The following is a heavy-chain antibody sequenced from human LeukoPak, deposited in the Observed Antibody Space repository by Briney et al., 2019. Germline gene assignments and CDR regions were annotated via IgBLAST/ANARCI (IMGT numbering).Heavy chain of an antibody. CDR1: GGSISSYY. V-gene: IGHV4-59*12. D-gene: IGHD1-1*01. CDR2: IYYSGST. J-gene: IGHJ4*02. Sequence: SETLSLTCTVSGGSISSYYWSWIRQPPGKGLEWIGYIYYSGSTNYNPSLKSRVTMSVDTSKNQFSLKLSSVTAADTAVYYCARYVPVKTGTTRSSFDFWGQGTLVTVSS. CDR3: ARYVPVKTGTTRSSFDF.